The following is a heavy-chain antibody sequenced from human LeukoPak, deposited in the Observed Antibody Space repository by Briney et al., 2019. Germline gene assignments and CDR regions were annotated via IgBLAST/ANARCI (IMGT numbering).Heavy chain of an antibody. CDR3: ARQDGVPAAMADY. J-gene: IGHJ4*02. D-gene: IGHD2-2*01. V-gene: IGHV4-39*01. CDR1: GGSISSSSYY. Sequence: SETLSLTCTVSGGSISSSSYYWGWIRQPPGKGLEWIGSIYYSGSTYYNPSLESRVTISVDTSKNQFSLKLSSVTAADTAVYYCARQDGVPAAMADYWGQGTQVTVSS. CDR2: IYYSGST.